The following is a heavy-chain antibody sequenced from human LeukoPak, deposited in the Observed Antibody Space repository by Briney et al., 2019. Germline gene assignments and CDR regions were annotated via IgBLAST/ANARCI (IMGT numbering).Heavy chain of an antibody. CDR1: GGSISSGGYY. Sequence: SETLSLTCTVSGGSISSGGYYWSWIRQHPGKGLEWIGYIYYSGSTYYNPSLKSRVTISVDTSKNQFSLKLSSVTAADTAVYYCARVDDYYGGRAFDYRGQGTLVTVSS. V-gene: IGHV4-31*03. J-gene: IGHJ4*02. D-gene: IGHD4-23*01. CDR2: IYYSGST. CDR3: ARVDDYYGGRAFDY.